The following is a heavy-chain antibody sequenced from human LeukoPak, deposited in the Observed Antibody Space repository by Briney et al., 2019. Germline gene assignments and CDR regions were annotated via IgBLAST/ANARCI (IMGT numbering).Heavy chain of an antibody. D-gene: IGHD3-22*01. CDR3: AREGSLHHSGDYYLSWFDP. CDR2: ISAYNGKT. V-gene: IGHV1-18*01. Sequence: ASVKVSCKTSGFTFNSYGFAWVRQAPGQGLEWMGWISAYNGKTNYAESLQDRVTMTTDTSTTTAYMELGGLRSDDTAVYYCAREGSLHHSGDYYLSWFDPWGQGTLVTVSS. CDR1: GFTFNSYG. J-gene: IGHJ5*02.